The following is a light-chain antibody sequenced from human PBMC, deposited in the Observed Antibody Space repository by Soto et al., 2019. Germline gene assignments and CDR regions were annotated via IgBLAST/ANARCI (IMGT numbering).Light chain of an antibody. V-gene: IGLV2-14*01. CDR1: SSDVGGHNY. J-gene: IGLJ1*01. CDR3: SSYSSSGTLFV. CDR2: EVT. Sequence: QSALTQPASVSGSPGQSITVSCTGTSSDVGGHNYVSWFQQHPGQAPKLLIYEVTTRPSGVSTRFSGSKSGNTASLTISGLQADDEADYHCSSYSSSGTLFVFGTGTKLTVL.